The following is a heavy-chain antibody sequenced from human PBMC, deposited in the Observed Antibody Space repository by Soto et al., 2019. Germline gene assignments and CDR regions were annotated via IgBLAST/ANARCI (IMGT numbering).Heavy chain of an antibody. CDR1: GGSFSGYY. J-gene: IGHJ4*02. Sequence: SETLSLTCTVYGGSFSGYYWSWIRQPPGKGLEWIGEINHSGSTNYNPSLKSRVTISVGTSKNQFSLKLSSVTAADTAVYYCARNDAATLDYWGQGTLVTVSS. V-gene: IGHV4-34*01. CDR2: INHSGST. CDR3: ARNDAATLDY. D-gene: IGHD2-15*01.